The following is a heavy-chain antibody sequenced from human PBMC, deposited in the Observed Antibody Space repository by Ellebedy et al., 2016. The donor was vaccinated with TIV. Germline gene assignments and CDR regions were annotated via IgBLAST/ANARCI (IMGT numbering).Heavy chain of an antibody. D-gene: IGHD1-26*01. CDR1: GGTFSSYA. Sequence: SVKVSXXASGGTFSSYAISWVRQAPGQGLEWMGGIIPIFGTANYAQKFQGRVTITADESTSTAYMELSSLRSEDTAVYYCARVPYRSGSYVDDAFDIWGQGTMVTVSS. V-gene: IGHV1-69*13. CDR2: IIPIFGTA. CDR3: ARVPYRSGSYVDDAFDI. J-gene: IGHJ3*02.